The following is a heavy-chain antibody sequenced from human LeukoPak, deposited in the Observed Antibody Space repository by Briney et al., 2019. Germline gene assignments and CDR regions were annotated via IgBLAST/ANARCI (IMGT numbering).Heavy chain of an antibody. CDR2: IYYSGST. J-gene: IGHJ3*02. CDR1: GGSISSGDYY. Sequence: PSQTLSLTCTVSGGSISSGDYYWSWIRQPPGKGLEWIGYIYYSGSTYYNPSLKSRVTISVDTSKNQFSLKLSSVTAADTAVYYCARGIVVVPAARGVGASDIWGQGTMVTVSS. CDR3: ARGIVVVPAARGVGASDI. V-gene: IGHV4-30-4*01. D-gene: IGHD2-2*01.